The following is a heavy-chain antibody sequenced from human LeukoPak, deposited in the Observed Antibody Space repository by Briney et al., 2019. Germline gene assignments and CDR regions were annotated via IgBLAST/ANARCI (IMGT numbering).Heavy chain of an antibody. Sequence: GGSLRLSCAASGFTFSDYDMRWVRQATGKGLEWVSAIGTAGDTYYTGSVKGRFTISRENAKNSLYLQMNSLRAGDTAVYYCVRVAKERVGGVYYFDYWGQGTPVTVSS. D-gene: IGHD1-1*01. CDR1: GFTFSDYD. CDR3: VRVAKERVGGVYYFDY. CDR2: IGTAGDT. V-gene: IGHV3-13*01. J-gene: IGHJ4*02.